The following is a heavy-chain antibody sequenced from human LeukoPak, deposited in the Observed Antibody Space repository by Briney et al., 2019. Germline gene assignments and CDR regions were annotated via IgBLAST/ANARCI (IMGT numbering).Heavy chain of an antibody. J-gene: IGHJ6*03. D-gene: IGHD3-10*01. V-gene: IGHV4-4*07. CDR2: IYTSGST. CDR3: ARDYGSGSYPHYYYYYMDV. CDR1: GGFISSYY. Sequence: PSETLSLTCTVSGGFISSYYWSWIRQPAGKGLEWIGRIYTSGSTNYNPSLKSRVTMSVDTSKNQFSLKLSSVTAADTAVYYCARDYGSGSYPHYYYYYMDVWGKGTTVTVSS.